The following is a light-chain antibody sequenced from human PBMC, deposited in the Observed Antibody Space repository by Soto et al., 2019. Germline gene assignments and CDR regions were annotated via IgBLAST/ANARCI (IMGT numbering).Light chain of an antibody. J-gene: IGKJ3*01. Sequence: DIQMTQSPSSLSAFVGDRVTITCQASQDISTYVNWYQQKPGKTPNLLIYAASNLETRVPSRFSGSGSGTKFTLTISCLQSEDFATYYCQQYYSYPLTFGPGTKVDIK. CDR1: QDISTY. CDR2: AAS. V-gene: IGKV1-33*01. CDR3: QQYYSYPLT.